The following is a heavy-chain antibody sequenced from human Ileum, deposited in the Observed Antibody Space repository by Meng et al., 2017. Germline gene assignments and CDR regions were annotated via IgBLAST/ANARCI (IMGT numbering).Heavy chain of an antibody. CDR1: GGSISSSNG. J-gene: IGHJ4*02. Sequence: GEPEESGPGLGKPSGTLPPTCAVSGGSISSSNGWSWVRQPPGKGLEWIGEIYHSGSTNYNPSLKSRVTISVDKSKNQFSLKLSSVTAADTAVYYCASLRYNWNYSADYWGQGTLVTVSS. CDR3: ASLRYNWNYSADY. D-gene: IGHD1-7*01. V-gene: IGHV4-4*02. CDR2: IYHSGST.